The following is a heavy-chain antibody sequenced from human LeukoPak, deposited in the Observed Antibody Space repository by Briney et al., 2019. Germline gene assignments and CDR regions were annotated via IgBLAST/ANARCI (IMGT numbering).Heavy chain of an antibody. CDR1: GFTFSSYW. CDR2: IKQDGSEK. V-gene: IGHV3-7*01. Sequence: PGGSLRLSCAASGFTFSSYWMSWVRQASGKGLEWVANIKQDGSEKYYVDSVKGRFTISRDNAKNSLYLQMNRLRAEDTAVYYCARRGQNYYGSGRPNWFDPWGQGTLVTVSS. J-gene: IGHJ5*02. D-gene: IGHD3-10*01. CDR3: ARRGQNYYGSGRPNWFDP.